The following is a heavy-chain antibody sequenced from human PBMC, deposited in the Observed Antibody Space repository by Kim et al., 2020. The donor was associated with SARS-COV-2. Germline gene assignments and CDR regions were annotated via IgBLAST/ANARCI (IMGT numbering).Heavy chain of an antibody. CDR2: IYTSGST. Sequence: SETLSLTCTVSGGSISSGSYYWSWIRQPAGKGLEWIGRIYTSGSTNYNPSLKSRVTISVDTSKNQFSLKLSSVTAADTAVYYCASSRYDSSGYYPGDYWGQGTLVTVSS. J-gene: IGHJ4*02. D-gene: IGHD3-22*01. V-gene: IGHV4-61*02. CDR1: GGSISSGSYY. CDR3: ASSRYDSSGYYPGDY.